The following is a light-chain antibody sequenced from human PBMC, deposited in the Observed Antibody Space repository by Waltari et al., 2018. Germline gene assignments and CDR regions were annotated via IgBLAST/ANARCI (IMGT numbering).Light chain of an antibody. Sequence: QSALTQPASVSGSPGQSITISCTGTSSDMGKYNYVPWYQHLPGKVPKVMISEDTKRPSGVSNRFSGSKSGHTASLTISGLQADDEAEYYCCSDAGSGTYVFGTGTKLTVV. CDR1: SSDMGKYNY. CDR3: CSDAGSGTYV. J-gene: IGLJ1*01. CDR2: EDT. V-gene: IGLV2-23*01.